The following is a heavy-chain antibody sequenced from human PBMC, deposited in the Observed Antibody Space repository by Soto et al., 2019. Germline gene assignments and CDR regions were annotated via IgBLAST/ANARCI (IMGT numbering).Heavy chain of an antibody. D-gene: IGHD5-18*01. V-gene: IGHV3-48*02. CDR2: IRTTPSVI. Sequence: SGGSLRLSCAGSGFTFSDYSMNWVRQAPGKGLEWISYIRTTPSVIVYADSVKGRFTISRDNAKNSMYLQMNSLTDEDTAVYYSARHHIYAFDNWGQGSPVTVSA. CDR1: GFTFSDYS. CDR3: ARHHIYAFDN. J-gene: IGHJ4*02.